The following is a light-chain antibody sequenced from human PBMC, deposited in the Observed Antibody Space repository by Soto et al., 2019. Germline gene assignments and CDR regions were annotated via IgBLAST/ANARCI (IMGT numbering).Light chain of an antibody. CDR1: QNMVSW. Sequence: IQMTQSPSTLSASEGDRVNRPCGAIQNMVSWVAWYQQQPGKGPKFLINKVSNLESGVPSRISGSGSGTEFTLTISSLQPDDFATYYCLQFNTFPWTFGQGTKVEIK. CDR2: KVS. CDR3: LQFNTFPWT. V-gene: IGKV1-5*03. J-gene: IGKJ1*01.